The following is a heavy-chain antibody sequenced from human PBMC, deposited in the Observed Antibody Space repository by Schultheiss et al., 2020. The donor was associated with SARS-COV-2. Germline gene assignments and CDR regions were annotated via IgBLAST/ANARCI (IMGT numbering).Heavy chain of an antibody. CDR2: IKSKTDGGTT. V-gene: IGHV3-15*01. CDR1: GFTFSNAW. Sequence: GGSLRLSCAASGFTFSNAWMSWVRQAPGKGLEWVGRIKSKTDGGTTDYAAPVKGRFTISRDDSKNTLYLQMNSLKTEDTAVYYCTLLRYFDGLLFEGSYDAFDIWGQGTMVTVSS. J-gene: IGHJ3*02. CDR3: TLLRYFDGLLFEGSYDAFDI. D-gene: IGHD3-9*01.